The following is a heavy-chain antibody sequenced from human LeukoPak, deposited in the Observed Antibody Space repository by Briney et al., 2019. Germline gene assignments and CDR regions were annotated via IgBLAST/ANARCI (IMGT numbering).Heavy chain of an antibody. Sequence: PSETLSLTCTVSGGFISSYYWSWIRQPPGKGLEWIGYIYYSGSTNYNPSLKSRVTISVDTSKNQLSLKVTSVTAADTAVYYCARTSMVRGVIFYWGQGTLVTVSS. V-gene: IGHV4-59*01. CDR1: GGFISSYY. CDR3: ARTSMVRGVIFY. J-gene: IGHJ4*02. CDR2: IYYSGST. D-gene: IGHD3-10*01.